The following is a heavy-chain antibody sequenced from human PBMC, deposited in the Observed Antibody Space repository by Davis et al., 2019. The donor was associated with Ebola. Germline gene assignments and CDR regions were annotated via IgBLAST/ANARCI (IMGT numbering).Heavy chain of an antibody. Sequence: SETLSLTCTVSGGSISSSYWSWIRQPPGKGLEWIGYIYYSGSTNYNPSLKSRVTILLDTSKNQFSLKLSSVTAADTAVYYCARRFMGYSYAPPDYWGQGTLVTVSS. D-gene: IGHD5-18*01. V-gene: IGHV4-59*01. CDR1: GGSISSSY. J-gene: IGHJ4*02. CDR3: ARRFMGYSYAPPDY. CDR2: IYYSGST.